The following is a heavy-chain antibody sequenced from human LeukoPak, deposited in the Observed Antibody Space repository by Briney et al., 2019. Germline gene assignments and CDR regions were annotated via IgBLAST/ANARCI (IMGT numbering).Heavy chain of an antibody. CDR2: INHSGST. J-gene: IGHJ4*02. CDR1: GGSFSGYY. Sequence: SETLSLTCAVYGGSFSGYYWSCIRQHPGKGLEWIGEINHSGSTNYNPSLKSRVTISVDTSKNQFSLKLSSVTAADTAVYYCARGLFDYWGQGTLVTVSS. V-gene: IGHV4-34*01. CDR3: ARGLFDY.